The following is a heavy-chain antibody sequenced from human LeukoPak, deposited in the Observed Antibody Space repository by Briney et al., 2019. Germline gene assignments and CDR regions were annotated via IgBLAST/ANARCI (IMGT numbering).Heavy chain of an antibody. Sequence: GGSPRLSCAASGFTFSNDWMTWVRQAPGKGLEWVANIKYDGSEKNYVDSVKGRFTISRDNAKNSLYLQMNSLRAEDTAVYYCARGLGGGYWGQGTQVTVSS. CDR1: GFTFSNDW. CDR3: ARGLGGGY. V-gene: IGHV3-7*02. D-gene: IGHD3-16*01. CDR2: IKYDGSEK. J-gene: IGHJ4*02.